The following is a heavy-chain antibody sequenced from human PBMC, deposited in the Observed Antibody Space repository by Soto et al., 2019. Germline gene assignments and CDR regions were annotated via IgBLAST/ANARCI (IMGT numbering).Heavy chain of an antibody. V-gene: IGHV4-34*01. J-gene: IGHJ4*02. CDR1: GGSFSGYY. D-gene: IGHD2-8*01. Sequence: KPSETLSLTCAVYGGSFSGYYWSWIRQPPGKGLEWIGEINHSGSTNYNPSLKSRVTISVDTSKNQFSLKLSSVTAADTAVYYCARGPHIVLMVYAIHYWGQGTLVTVSS. CDR2: INHSGST. CDR3: ARGPHIVLMVYAIHY.